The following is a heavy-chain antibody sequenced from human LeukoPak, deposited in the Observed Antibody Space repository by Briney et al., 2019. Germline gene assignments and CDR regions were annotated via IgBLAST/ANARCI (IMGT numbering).Heavy chain of an antibody. Sequence: SETLSLTCAVYGGSFSGYYWSWIRQPPGKGLEWIGEINHSGSTNYNPSLKSRVTISVDTSKNQFSLKLSSVTAADTAVYYCARPTAHKVYYDFWRGYSPEYYYYMDVWGKGTTVTVSS. V-gene: IGHV4-34*01. CDR1: GGSFSGYY. CDR2: INHSGST. CDR3: ARPTAHKVYYDFWRGYSPEYYYYMDV. J-gene: IGHJ6*03. D-gene: IGHD3-3*01.